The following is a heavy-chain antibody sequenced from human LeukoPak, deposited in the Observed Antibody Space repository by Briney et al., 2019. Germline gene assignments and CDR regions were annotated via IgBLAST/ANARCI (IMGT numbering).Heavy chain of an antibody. CDR1: GGTFISYA. CDR2: IIPIFGTA. D-gene: IGHD3-22*01. Sequence: ASVKVSCKASGGTFISYAISWVRQAPGQGLEWMGGIIPIFGTANYAQKFQGRVTITADESTSTAYMELSSLRSEDTAVYYCARESDSSGYYPTTLYYYGMDVWGQGTTVTVSS. J-gene: IGHJ6*02. CDR3: ARESDSSGYYPTTLYYYGMDV. V-gene: IGHV1-69*13.